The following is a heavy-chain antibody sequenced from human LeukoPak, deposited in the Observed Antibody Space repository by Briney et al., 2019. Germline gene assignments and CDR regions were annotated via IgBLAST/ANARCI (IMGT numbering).Heavy chain of an antibody. CDR3: AKDRPSVIRYFDWLLLI. J-gene: IGHJ3*02. V-gene: IGHV3-30*18. CDR2: ISYDGSNK. CDR1: GFIFSSYG. Sequence: PGGSLRLSCAASGFIFSSYGMHWVRQAPGKGLEWVAVISYDGSNKYYADSVKGRFTISRDNSKNTLYLQMNSLRAEDTAVYYCAKDRPSVIRYFDWLLLIWGQGTMVTVSS. D-gene: IGHD3-9*01.